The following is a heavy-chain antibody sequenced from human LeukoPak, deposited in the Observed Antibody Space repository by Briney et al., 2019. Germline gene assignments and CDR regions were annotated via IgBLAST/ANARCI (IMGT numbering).Heavy chain of an antibody. D-gene: IGHD2-15*01. Sequence: GGSLRLSCAASGFTFSSYAMSWVRQAPGKGLEWVSGISGSGDSTYYAASAKGRFTISRDNSKNTLYLQMNSLRAEDTAVYYCAKMKGWRLYDYCMDVWGKGTTVTVSS. CDR1: GFTFSSYA. CDR3: AKMKGWRLYDYCMDV. V-gene: IGHV3-23*01. J-gene: IGHJ6*03. CDR2: ISGSGDST.